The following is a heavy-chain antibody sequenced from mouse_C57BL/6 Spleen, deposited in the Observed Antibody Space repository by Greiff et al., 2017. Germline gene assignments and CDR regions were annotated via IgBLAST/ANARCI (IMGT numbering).Heavy chain of an antibody. D-gene: IGHD2-4*01. V-gene: IGHV1-54*01. Sequence: QVQLQQSGAELVRPGTSVKVSCKASGYAFTNYLIEWVKQRPGQGLEWIGVINPGSGGTNYNEKFKGKATLTADKSSSTAYMQLSSLTSEDSAVYFCARSDDYDEGSYYFDYWGQGTTLTVSS. J-gene: IGHJ2*01. CDR1: GYAFTNYL. CDR2: INPGSGGT. CDR3: ARSDDYDEGSYYFDY.